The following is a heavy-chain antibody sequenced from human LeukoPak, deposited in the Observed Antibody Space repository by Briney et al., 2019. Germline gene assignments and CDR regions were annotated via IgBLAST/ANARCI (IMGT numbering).Heavy chain of an antibody. CDR3: ATDSGYCSGGSCPVGGY. D-gene: IGHD2-15*01. Sequence: GASVKVSCKVSGYTLTELSMHWVRQAPGKGFEWMGGFDPEDGETIYAQKFQGRVTMTEDTSTDTAYMELSSLRSEDTAVYYCATDSGYCSGGSCPVGGYWGQGTLVTVSS. J-gene: IGHJ4*02. CDR2: FDPEDGET. CDR1: GYTLTELS. V-gene: IGHV1-24*01.